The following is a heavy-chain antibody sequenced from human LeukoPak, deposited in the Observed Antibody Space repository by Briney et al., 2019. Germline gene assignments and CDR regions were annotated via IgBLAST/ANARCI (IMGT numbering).Heavy chain of an antibody. J-gene: IGHJ6*02. D-gene: IGHD4-23*01. Sequence: PSEALSLPCTGFGVSISSGSYYWSWIRQPAGKGLEWIGRIYTSGSTNYNPSLKSRVTISVDTSKNQFSLKLSSVTAADTAVYYCARSYGGNPSIYYYYGMDVWGQGTTVTVSS. CDR1: GVSISSGSYY. CDR2: IYTSGST. V-gene: IGHV4-61*02. CDR3: ARSYGGNPSIYYYYGMDV.